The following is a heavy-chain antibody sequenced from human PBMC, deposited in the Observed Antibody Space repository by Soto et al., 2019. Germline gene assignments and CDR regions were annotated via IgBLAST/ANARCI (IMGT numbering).Heavy chain of an antibody. D-gene: IGHD2-2*01. Sequence: GGSLRLSCAASGFTFDDYAMHWVRQAPGKGLEWVSGISWNSGSIGYADSVKGRFTISRDNAKNSLYLQMNSLRAEDTAVYYCAREIVVARGASYFDYWGPGT. CDR2: ISWNSGSI. CDR1: GFTFDDYA. V-gene: IGHV3-9*01. CDR3: AREIVVARGASYFDY. J-gene: IGHJ4*02.